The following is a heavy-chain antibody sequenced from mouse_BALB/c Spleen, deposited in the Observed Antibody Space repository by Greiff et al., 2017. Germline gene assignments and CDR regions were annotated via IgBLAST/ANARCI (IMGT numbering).Heavy chain of an antibody. CDR1: GYSITSGYY. V-gene: IGHV3-6*02. D-gene: IGHD1-2*01. J-gene: IGHJ2*01. Sequence: ESGPGLVKPSQSLSLTCSVTGYSITSGYYWNWIRQFPGNKLEWMGYISYDGSNNYNPSLKNRISITRDTSKNQFFLKLNSVTTEDTATYYCASGVLRRYFDYWGQGTTLTVSS. CDR2: ISYDGSN. CDR3: ASGVLRRYFDY.